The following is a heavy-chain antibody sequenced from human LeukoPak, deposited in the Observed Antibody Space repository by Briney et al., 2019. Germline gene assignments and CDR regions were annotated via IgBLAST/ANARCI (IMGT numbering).Heavy chain of an antibody. CDR1: GFSFSSYA. J-gene: IGHJ4*02. V-gene: IGHV3-23*01. Sequence: GGSLRLSCAASGFSFSSYAMSWVRQDPGKGLEWVSAISGSGGSTYYADSVKGRFTISRDNSKNTLYLQMNSLRAEDTAVYYCAKVSSGRSGLFDYWGQGTLVTVSS. CDR3: AKVSSGRSGLFDY. CDR2: ISGSGGST. D-gene: IGHD5-12*01.